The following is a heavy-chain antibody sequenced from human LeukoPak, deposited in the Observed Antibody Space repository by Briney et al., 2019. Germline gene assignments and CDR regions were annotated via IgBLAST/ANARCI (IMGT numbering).Heavy chain of an antibody. Sequence: GGSLRLSCVASGYTFSHYWMSWVCQTPGKGLEWVASISNGGYPTYYVDSVRGRFTISRDDARNSLFLQMNGLRADDTAVYYCTRENYVPDSWGQGTLVTVSS. CDR3: TRENYVPDS. CDR2: ISNGGYPT. D-gene: IGHD3-10*02. V-gene: IGHV3-7*03. J-gene: IGHJ4*02. CDR1: GYTFSHYW.